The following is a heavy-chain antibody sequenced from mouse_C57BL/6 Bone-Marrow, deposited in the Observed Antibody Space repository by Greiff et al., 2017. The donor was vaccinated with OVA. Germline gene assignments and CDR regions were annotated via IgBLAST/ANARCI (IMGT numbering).Heavy chain of an antibody. D-gene: IGHD1-1*01. CDR1: GFTFSSYA. Sequence: EVKLMESGGGLVKPGGSLKLSCAASGFTFSSYAMSWVRQTPEKRLEWVATISDGGSYTYYPDNVKGRFTISRDNAKNNLYLQMSHLKSEDTAMYYCAKGSFTTVVATDWGQGTTLTVSS. V-gene: IGHV5-4*03. CDR3: AKGSFTTVVATD. J-gene: IGHJ2*01. CDR2: ISDGGSYT.